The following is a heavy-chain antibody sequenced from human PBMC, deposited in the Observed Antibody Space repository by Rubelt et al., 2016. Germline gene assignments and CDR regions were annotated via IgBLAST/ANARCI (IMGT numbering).Heavy chain of an antibody. D-gene: IGHD6-19*01. J-gene: IGHJ4*02. CDR1: GGSFSGYY. Sequence: QVQLQQWGAGLLKPSETLSLTCAVYGGSFSGYYWSWIRQPPGKGLEWIGEINHSGSTNYNPSLKSRVTISVDTSKNQLSLRLSSGTAADTAVYYCARVSGWYRAPGQDFDYWGQGTLVTVSS. CDR3: ARVSGWYRAPGQDFDY. CDR2: INHSGST. V-gene: IGHV4-34*01.